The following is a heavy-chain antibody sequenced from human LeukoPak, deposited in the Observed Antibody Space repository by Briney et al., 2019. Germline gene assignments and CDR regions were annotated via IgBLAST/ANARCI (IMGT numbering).Heavy chain of an antibody. V-gene: IGHV3-7*01. CDR2: IKQDGSEK. J-gene: IGHJ4*02. D-gene: IGHD2-15*01. Sequence: GGSLRLSCAASGFTFSSYWMTWVRQAPEKGLEWVANIKQDGSEKYYVDSVKGRFTISRDNAKNSLYLQMNSLRAEDTAVYYCTRDTGCSGGTCYSFYDYWGQGTLVTVSS. CDR3: TRDTGCSGGTCYSFYDY. CDR1: GFTFSSYW.